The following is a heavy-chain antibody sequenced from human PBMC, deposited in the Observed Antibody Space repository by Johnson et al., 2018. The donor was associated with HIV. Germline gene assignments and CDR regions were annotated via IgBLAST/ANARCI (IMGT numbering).Heavy chain of an antibody. CDR3: AKDGPYSSGIDASDI. Sequence: VQVVESGGGVVQPGRSLRLSCAASGFTFSTYGMHWVRQAPGKGLEWVAVISNDGTNTYYADSVKGRFTISRDNSKNTLYLQMNSLRGEDTAVYYCAKDGPYSSGIDASDIWGQGTVVTVSS. CDR2: ISNDGTNT. CDR1: GFTFSTYG. D-gene: IGHD6-19*01. J-gene: IGHJ3*02. V-gene: IGHV3-30*19.